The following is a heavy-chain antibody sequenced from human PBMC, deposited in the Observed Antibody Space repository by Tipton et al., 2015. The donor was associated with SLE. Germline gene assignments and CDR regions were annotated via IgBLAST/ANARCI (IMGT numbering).Heavy chain of an antibody. CDR3: ARPISEGLGYCSGGSCYYFDY. V-gene: IGHV4-61*10. J-gene: IGHJ4*02. D-gene: IGHD2-15*01. CDR1: GGSISSGSYY. CDR2: IYYSGST. Sequence: TLSLTCTVSGGSISSGSYYWSWIRQPAGKGLEWIGYIYYSGSTNYNPSLKSRVTISVDTSKNQFSLKLSSVTAADTAVYYCARPISEGLGYCSGGSCYYFDYWGQGTLVTVSS.